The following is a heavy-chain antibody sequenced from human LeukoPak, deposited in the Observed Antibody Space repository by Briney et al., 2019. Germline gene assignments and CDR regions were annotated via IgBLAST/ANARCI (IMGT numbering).Heavy chain of an antibody. V-gene: IGHV4-39*07. CDR3: ARGQYYYDSSGYRVYYFDY. CDR2: IYYSGST. Sequence: PSETLSLTCTVSGGSISSSNYYWGWIRQPPGKGLEWIGSIYYSGSTYYNPSLKSRVTISVETSKNQFSLKLSSVTAADTAVYYCARGQYYYDSSGYRVYYFDYWGQGTLVTVSS. CDR1: GGSISSSNYY. D-gene: IGHD3-22*01. J-gene: IGHJ4*02.